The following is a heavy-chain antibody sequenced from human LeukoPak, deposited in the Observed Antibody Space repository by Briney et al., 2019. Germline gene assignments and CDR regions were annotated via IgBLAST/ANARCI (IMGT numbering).Heavy chain of an antibody. D-gene: IGHD2-21*02. CDR2: IYYSGST. CDR3: ARDAPCGGDCYPNY. V-gene: IGHV4-39*07. Sequence: PSETLSLTCTVSGGSISSSSYYWGWIRQPPGRGLEWIGSIYYSGSTYYNPSLKSRVTISVDTSKNQFSLKLSSVTAADTAVYYCARDAPCGGDCYPNYWGQGTLVTVSS. J-gene: IGHJ4*02. CDR1: GGSISSSSYY.